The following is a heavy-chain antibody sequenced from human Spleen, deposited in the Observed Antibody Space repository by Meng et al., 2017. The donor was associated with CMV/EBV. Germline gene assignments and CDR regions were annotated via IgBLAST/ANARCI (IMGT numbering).Heavy chain of an antibody. V-gene: IGHV1-69*10. CDR1: GDTFSNSA. D-gene: IGHD3-16*02. J-gene: IGHJ6*02. Sequence: SVKVSCKASGDTFSNSAISWVRQAPGQGLEWMGGIIPIMNIANYAQNFQGRITIIADKSTSTAYMELSSLKSEDTAVYYCARGPFYDSVWGSYRPVYHYAMDVWGQGTTVTVSS. CDR2: IIPIMNIA. CDR3: ARGPFYDSVWGSYRPVYHYAMDV.